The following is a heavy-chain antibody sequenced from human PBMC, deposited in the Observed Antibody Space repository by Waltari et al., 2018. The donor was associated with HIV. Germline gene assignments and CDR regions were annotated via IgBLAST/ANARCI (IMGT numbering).Heavy chain of an antibody. CDR1: GYTFTDYH. J-gene: IGHJ6*02. CDR2: INPNSGGT. CDR3: ARQDYYDRGYYYYGMDV. D-gene: IGHD3-22*01. V-gene: IGHV1-2*02. Sequence: QVQLVQSGAEVKKPGASVKVSCKASGYTFTDYHLHWVRQAPGQGLEWMGWINPNSGGTNYAQKFQGRVTMTRDTSISTAYMELSRLRSDDTAVYYCARQDYYDRGYYYYGMDVWGQGTTVTVSS.